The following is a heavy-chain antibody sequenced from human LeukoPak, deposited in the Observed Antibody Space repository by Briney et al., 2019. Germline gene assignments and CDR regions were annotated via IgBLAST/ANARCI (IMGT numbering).Heavy chain of an antibody. Sequence: SGGSLRLSCAASRFTFNSYAMHWVRQAPGKGLEWVAVISYDGSNKYYADSVKGRFTISRDNSKNTLYLQMNSLRVEDTAVYYCARPIFPGIAAAEAYWGQGTLVTVSS. CDR3: ARPIFPGIAAAEAY. V-gene: IGHV3-30*04. J-gene: IGHJ4*02. CDR2: ISYDGSNK. D-gene: IGHD6-13*01. CDR1: RFTFNSYA.